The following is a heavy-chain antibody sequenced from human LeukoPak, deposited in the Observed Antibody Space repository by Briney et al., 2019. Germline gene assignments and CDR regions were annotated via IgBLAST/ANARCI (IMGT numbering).Heavy chain of an antibody. CDR3: ARDSGIAAGGVLNWFDP. Sequence: ASVKVSCKASGYTFTGYYMHWVRQAPGQGLEWMGWINPNSGGTNYAQKFQGRVTMTRDTSISTAYMELSSLRSKDTAVYYCARDSGIAAGGVLNWFDPWGQGTLVTVSS. V-gene: IGHV1-2*02. J-gene: IGHJ5*02. CDR2: INPNSGGT. D-gene: IGHD6-13*01. CDR1: GYTFTGYY.